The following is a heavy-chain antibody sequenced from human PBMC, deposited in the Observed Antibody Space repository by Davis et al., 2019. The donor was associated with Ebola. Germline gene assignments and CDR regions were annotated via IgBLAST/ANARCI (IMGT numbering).Heavy chain of an antibody. J-gene: IGHJ6*02. D-gene: IGHD6-13*01. CDR2: IIPIFGTA. CDR3: ARDLFGSSWSYYYYGMDV. V-gene: IGHV1-69*05. Sequence: AASVKVSCKASGGTFSSYAISWVRQAPGQGLEWMGGIIPIFGTANYAQKLQGRVTMTTDTSTSTAYMELRSLRSDDTAVYYCARDLFGSSWSYYYYGMDVWGQGTTVTVSS. CDR1: GGTFSSYA.